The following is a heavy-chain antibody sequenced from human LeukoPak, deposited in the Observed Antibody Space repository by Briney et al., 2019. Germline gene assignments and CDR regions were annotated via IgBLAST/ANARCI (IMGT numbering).Heavy chain of an antibody. D-gene: IGHD3-10*01. CDR2: IIPLCGIA. Sequence: TVKVFCKSSGRPFSSCALSWVRHAPGQGLVWMGRIIPLCGIANYAQKFQGRVTITADKSTSTAYMEVNSLRCEDTAVYYCERGAITMVRGVIIMLFLPWGQGTLGTVSS. J-gene: IGHJ5*02. CDR3: ERGAITMVRGVIIMLFLP. V-gene: IGHV1-69*04. CDR1: GRPFSSCA.